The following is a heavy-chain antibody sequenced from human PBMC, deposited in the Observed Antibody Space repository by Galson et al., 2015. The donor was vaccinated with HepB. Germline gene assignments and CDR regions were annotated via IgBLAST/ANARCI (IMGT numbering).Heavy chain of an antibody. CDR3: AREEEALWLLF. CDR1: GFTFSSYA. D-gene: IGHD5-18*01. CDR2: ISYDGSNK. V-gene: IGHV3-30*04. Sequence: SLRLSCAASGFTFSSYAMHWVRQAPGKGLEWVAVISYDGSNKYYADSVKGRFTISRDNSKNTLYLQMNSLRAEDTAVYYCAREEEALWLLFWGQGTLVTVSS. J-gene: IGHJ4*02.